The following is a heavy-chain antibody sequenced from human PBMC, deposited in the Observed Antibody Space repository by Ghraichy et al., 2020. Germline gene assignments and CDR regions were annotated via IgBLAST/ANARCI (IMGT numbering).Heavy chain of an antibody. CDR2: ISNAGTTT. CDR3: GLLDRSGYYRPT. V-gene: IGHV3-74*01. J-gene: IGHJ4*02. D-gene: IGHD3-22*01. Sequence: LSLTCVASGVPFNSYGMHWVRQAPGKGLVWVSHISNAGTTTDYADSVKGRFSISRDNSNNTLYLQLNNVRGDDTAFYYCGLLDRSGYYRPTWCQGTLVTVSS. CDR1: GVPFNSYG.